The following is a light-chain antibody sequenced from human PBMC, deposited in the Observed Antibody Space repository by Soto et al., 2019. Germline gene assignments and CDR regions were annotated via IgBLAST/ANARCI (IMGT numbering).Light chain of an antibody. CDR1: SSDVGGYVY. V-gene: IGLV2-8*01. Sequence: QSALTQPPSASGSPGQSVTISCTGTSSDVGGYVYVSWYQQYPGKAPKLMIYEVNKRPSGVSDRFSGSKSGNTASLTVSGLRAEDEADYYCRSYAGGNPDVVFGGGTKLTVL. CDR2: EVN. J-gene: IGLJ2*01. CDR3: RSYAGGNPDVV.